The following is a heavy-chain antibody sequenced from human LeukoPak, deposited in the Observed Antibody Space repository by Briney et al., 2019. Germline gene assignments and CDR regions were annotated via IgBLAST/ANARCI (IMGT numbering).Heavy chain of an antibody. J-gene: IGHJ4*02. CDR1: GFTFSSYS. V-gene: IGHV3-7*01. CDR3: ARTPDGADY. D-gene: IGHD3-10*01. CDR2: IKQDGTEI. Sequence: QSGGSLRLSCAASGFTFSSYSMNWVRQAPGKGLERVANIKQDGTEIFYVDSVRGRFIISRDNAENSLYLQMNSLRVEDTAVYYCARTPDGADYWGQGTLVTVSS.